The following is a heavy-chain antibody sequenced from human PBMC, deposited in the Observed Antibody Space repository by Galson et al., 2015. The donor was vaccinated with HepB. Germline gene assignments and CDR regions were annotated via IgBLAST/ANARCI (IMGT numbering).Heavy chain of an antibody. CDR2: VTHDGSDK. CDR1: GFTFSSYG. D-gene: IGHD6-19*01. V-gene: IGHV3-30*18. J-gene: IGHJ3*02. CDR3: ANIAVEGAFDI. Sequence: SLRLSCAASGFTFSSYGIHWVRQAPGKGLEWVAVVTHDGSDKYYADSVKGRFTISRDNSKNTLYLQMNSLRVEDTAVYYCANIAVEGAFDIWGQGTMVTVSS.